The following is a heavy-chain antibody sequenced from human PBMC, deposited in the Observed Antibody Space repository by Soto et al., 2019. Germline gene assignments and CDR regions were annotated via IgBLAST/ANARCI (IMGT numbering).Heavy chain of an antibody. CDR2: IIPIFGTA. J-gene: IGHJ5*02. CDR1: GGTFSSYA. Sequence: QVQLVQSGAEVKKPGSSVKVSCKASGGTFSSYAISWVRQAPGQGLEWMGGIIPIFGTANYAQKFQGRVTITADESTSTVYMELSSLRSEETAVYYCARGAYCSGGSCYPNWFDPWGQGSLVTVSS. V-gene: IGHV1-69*01. CDR3: ARGAYCSGGSCYPNWFDP. D-gene: IGHD2-15*01.